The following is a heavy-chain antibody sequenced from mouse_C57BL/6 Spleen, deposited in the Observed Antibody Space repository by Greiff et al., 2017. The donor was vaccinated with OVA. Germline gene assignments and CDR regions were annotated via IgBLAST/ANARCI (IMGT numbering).Heavy chain of an antibody. CDR1: GFTFSSYA. CDR2: ISDGGSYT. V-gene: IGHV5-4*01. Sequence: VQLKQSGGGLVKPGGSLKLSCAASGFTFSSYAMSWVRQTPAKRLEGVATISDGGSYTYYPDNVKGRFTISRDNAKNNLYLHMSHLKSEDTAMDYCAREDYSNLFDYWGQGTTLTVSS. D-gene: IGHD2-5*01. CDR3: AREDYSNLFDY. J-gene: IGHJ2*01.